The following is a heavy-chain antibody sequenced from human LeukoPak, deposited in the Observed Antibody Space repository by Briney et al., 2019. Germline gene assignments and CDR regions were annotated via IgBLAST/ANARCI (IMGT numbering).Heavy chain of an antibody. V-gene: IGHV3-23*01. CDR2: ISGSGGST. Sequence: GGSLRLSCAASGFTFSSYAMSWGRQAPGKGLEWGSAISGSGGSTYYAASVKGRFTISRDNSKNTLYLQMNSLRAEDTAVYYCAKALGYCSSTSCPDYYYYYYYMDVWGKGTTVTVSS. J-gene: IGHJ6*03. CDR3: AKALGYCSSTSCPDYYYYYYYMDV. D-gene: IGHD2-2*01. CDR1: GFTFSSYA.